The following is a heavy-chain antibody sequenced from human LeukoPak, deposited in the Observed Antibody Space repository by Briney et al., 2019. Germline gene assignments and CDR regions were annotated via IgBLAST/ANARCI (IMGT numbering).Heavy chain of an antibody. D-gene: IGHD3-9*01. CDR2: INSDGSST. J-gene: IGHJ6*02. CDR3: ARDKSYYDVLTGYYSYYYYGMDV. V-gene: IGHV3-74*01. Sequence: GGSLRLSCAASGFTFSSYWMHWVRQAPGKGLVWVSRINSDGSSTSYADSVKGRFTISRDNAKNTLYLQMNSLRAEDTAVYYCARDKSYYDVLTGYYSYYYYGMDVWGQGTTVTVSS. CDR1: GFTFSSYW.